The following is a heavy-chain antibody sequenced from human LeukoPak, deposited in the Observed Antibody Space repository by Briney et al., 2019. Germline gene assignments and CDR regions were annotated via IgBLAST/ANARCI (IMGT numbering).Heavy chain of an antibody. J-gene: IGHJ3*02. D-gene: IGHD2-21*02. Sequence: GGSLTLSCGACGLIFSYYYMICTRQAPGKGLEWVSYISSSGSYTHYADSVKGRLTISRDSAKNSLYLQMNSLRAEDTAVYYCAIVFYCGVDCYIVDAFDIWGQGTMVTVSS. CDR3: AIVFYCGVDCYIVDAFDI. CDR2: ISSSGSYT. V-gene: IGHV3-11*05. CDR1: GLIFSYYY.